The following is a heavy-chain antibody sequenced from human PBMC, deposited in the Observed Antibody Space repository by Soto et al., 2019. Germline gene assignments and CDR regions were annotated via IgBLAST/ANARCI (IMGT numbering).Heavy chain of an antibody. J-gene: IGHJ6*03. CDR1: GGSISSYY. CDR2: IYYSGST. D-gene: IGHD4-17*01. CDR3: ARGPDYGDYGYYYYYYMDV. Sequence: SETLSLTCTVSGGSISSYYWSWIRQPPGKGLEWIGYIYYSGSTNYNPSLKSRVTISVDTSKNQFSLKLSSVTAADTAVYYCARGPDYGDYGYYYYYYMDVWGKGTTVTVSS. V-gene: IGHV4-59*01.